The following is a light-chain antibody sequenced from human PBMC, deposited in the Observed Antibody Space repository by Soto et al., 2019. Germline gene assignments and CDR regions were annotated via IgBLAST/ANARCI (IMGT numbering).Light chain of an antibody. J-gene: IGLJ1*01. CDR3: TSWTTSNSYV. V-gene: IGLV2-14*01. CDR1: NSDVGGYNY. CDR2: DVS. Sequence: QSALTQPAAVSGSPAQSITISCTGTNSDVGGYNYVSWYQQHPGKAPKLMIFDVSNRPSGVSNRFSGSKSGNTASLTISGLPAEDEADYYCTSWTTSNSYVFGTGTKLTVL.